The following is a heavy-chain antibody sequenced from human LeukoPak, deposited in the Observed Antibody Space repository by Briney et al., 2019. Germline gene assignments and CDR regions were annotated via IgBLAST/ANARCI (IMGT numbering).Heavy chain of an antibody. CDR2: ISSSGYTM. D-gene: IGHD6-13*01. J-gene: IGHJ2*01. CDR3: ARVGPAAAGRGYWYFDL. V-gene: IGHV3-11*01. Sequence: GGSLRLSCAAPGFTFSAYYMNWIRQAPGKGLEWVSYISSSGYTMYYADSVKGRFTISRDNAKNSLYLQMNSLRAEDTAVYYCARVGPAAAGRGYWYFDLWGRGTLVTVSS. CDR1: GFTFSAYY.